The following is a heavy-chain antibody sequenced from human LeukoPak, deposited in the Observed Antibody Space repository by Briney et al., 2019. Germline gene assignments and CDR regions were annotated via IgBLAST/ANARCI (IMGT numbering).Heavy chain of an antibody. CDR3: ARSLEVDIVASGDYGMDV. D-gene: IGHD5-12*01. Sequence: SQTLSLTCTVSGGSISSYYWSWIRQHPGKGLEWIGYIYYSGSTYYNPSLKSRVTISVDTSKNQFSLKLSSVTAADTAVYYCARSLEVDIVASGDYGMDVWGQGTTVTVSS. CDR2: IYYSGST. V-gene: IGHV4-31*03. CDR1: GGSISSYY. J-gene: IGHJ6*02.